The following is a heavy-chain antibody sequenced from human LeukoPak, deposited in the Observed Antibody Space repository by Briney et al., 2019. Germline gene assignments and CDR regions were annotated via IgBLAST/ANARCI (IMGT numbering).Heavy chain of an antibody. CDR3: ARGVTGHYDYVWGSYRYAPFDY. Sequence: PSETLSLTCAVYGGSFSGYYWSWIRQPPGKGLEWIGEINHSGSTNFNPSLKSRVTISVDTSKTQFSLKLSSVTAADTAVYYCARGVTGHYDYVWGSYRYAPFDYWGQGTLVTVSS. CDR1: GGSFSGYY. CDR2: INHSGST. V-gene: IGHV4-34*01. D-gene: IGHD3-16*02. J-gene: IGHJ4*02.